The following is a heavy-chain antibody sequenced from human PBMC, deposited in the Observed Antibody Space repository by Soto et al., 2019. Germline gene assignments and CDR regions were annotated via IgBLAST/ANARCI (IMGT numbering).Heavy chain of an antibody. D-gene: IGHD2-2*01. V-gene: IGHV3-30*04. CDR1: GFTFSHYA. CDR2: ISYEGNKK. J-gene: IGHJ6*02. Sequence: QPGGSLTLSCEASGFTFSHYAMHWFRQAPGKGLEWVAIISYEGNKKYNADSVKGRFTISRDNSKNPLYLQMNTQRAEDTGVYYCARDRVCTSATCGEFDYYYYYGMDVWGQGTTVTVSS. CDR3: ARDRVCTSATCGEFDYYYYYGMDV.